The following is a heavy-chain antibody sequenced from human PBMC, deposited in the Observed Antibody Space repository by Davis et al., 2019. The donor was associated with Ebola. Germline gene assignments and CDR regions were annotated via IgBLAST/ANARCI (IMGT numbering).Heavy chain of an antibody. D-gene: IGHD6-13*01. J-gene: IGHJ5*02. CDR1: GGSISSGGYS. CDR3: GRGRVIASADRTKGWFDP. CDR2: IYYSGNT. Sequence: MPSETLSLTCAVSGGSISSGGYSWNWIRQQPGKGLEWIGYIYYSGNTYYSPSLKSRITISVDPSNNQLSLKLTSVTAADTAVYYCGRGRVIASADRTKGWFDPGGQGTLVTVSS. V-gene: IGHV4-30-4*07.